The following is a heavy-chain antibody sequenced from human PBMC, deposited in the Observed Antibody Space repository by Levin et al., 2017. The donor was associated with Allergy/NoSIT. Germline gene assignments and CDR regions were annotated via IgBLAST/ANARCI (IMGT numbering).Heavy chain of an antibody. CDR2: IYYSGST. Sequence: SETLSLTCTVSGGSISSSSYYWGWIRQPPGKGLEWIGSIYYSGSTYYNPSLKSRVTISVDTSKNQFSLKLSSVTAADTAVYYCARRLISDDYKGGTDFDYWGQGTLVTVSS. D-gene: IGHD3-16*01. J-gene: IGHJ4*02. CDR3: ARRLISDDYKGGTDFDY. CDR1: GGSISSSSYY. V-gene: IGHV4-39*01.